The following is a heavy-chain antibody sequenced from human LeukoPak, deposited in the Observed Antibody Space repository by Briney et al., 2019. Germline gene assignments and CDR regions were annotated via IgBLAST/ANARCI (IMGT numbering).Heavy chain of an antibody. J-gene: IGHJ6*03. Sequence: GGSLRLFCAASGFTFSSYAMSWVRQAPGKGLEWVSSISGSGANTYYADSVKGRFTISRDNSKNTLYLQMNSLRAEDTAVYYCAKAPPIAVAGRLYYYYYMDVWGKGTTVTVSS. D-gene: IGHD6-19*01. CDR3: AKAPPIAVAGRLYYYYYMDV. CDR2: ISGSGANT. V-gene: IGHV3-23*01. CDR1: GFTFSSYA.